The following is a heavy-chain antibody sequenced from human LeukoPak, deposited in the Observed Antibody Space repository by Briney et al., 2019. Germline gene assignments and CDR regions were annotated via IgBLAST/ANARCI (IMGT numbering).Heavy chain of an antibody. J-gene: IGHJ3*02. D-gene: IGHD3-22*01. CDR3: ARDDDSSGYDAAGAFDI. CDR2: INPYNSNT. V-gene: IGHV1-18*01. CDR1: GYTFTSYG. Sequence: GASVKVSCKASGYTFTSYGISWVRPAPGQGLEWMGWINPYNSNTNYAQMLQGRGTMTRATSTSTASMELRSLRSEDTAVYSCARDDDSSGYDAAGAFDIWGQGTMVTVSS.